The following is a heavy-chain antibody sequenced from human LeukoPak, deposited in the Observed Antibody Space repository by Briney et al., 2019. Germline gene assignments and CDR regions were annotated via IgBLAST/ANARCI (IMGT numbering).Heavy chain of an antibody. CDR3: AKVPKTSSNYYFDF. CDR2: ITGSDGDT. CDR1: GLTFSNYA. D-gene: IGHD5-24*01. V-gene: IGHV3-23*01. J-gene: IGHJ4*02. Sequence: PGGSLRLSCAASGLTFSNYAMTWVRQTPGKGLEWVSTITGSDGDTFYADSAKGRFTISRDNSKNTLYLLIESLRAEDTAVYYCAKVPKTSSNYYFDFWGQGTLVTVSS.